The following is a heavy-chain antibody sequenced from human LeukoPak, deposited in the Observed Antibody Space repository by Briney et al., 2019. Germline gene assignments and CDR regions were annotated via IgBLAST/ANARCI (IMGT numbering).Heavy chain of an antibody. J-gene: IGHJ4*02. CDR1: GFTFSSYA. Sequence: PGGSLRLSCAAAGFTFSSYAMSWVRQAPGKGLEGVSGTSGSGDNTYYADSGKGRFTISRDNSKNTLYVQVNSLGPEDTAAYYCAKGSYYDSSGSFYFDYWGQGTLVTVSS. CDR2: TSGSGDNT. V-gene: IGHV3-23*01. CDR3: AKGSYYDSSGSFYFDY. D-gene: IGHD3-22*01.